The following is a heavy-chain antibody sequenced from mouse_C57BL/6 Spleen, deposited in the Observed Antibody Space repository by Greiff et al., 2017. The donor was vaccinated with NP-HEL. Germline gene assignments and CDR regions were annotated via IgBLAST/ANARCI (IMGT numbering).Heavy chain of an antibody. CDR3: ARFYDGPYYAMDY. D-gene: IGHD2-3*01. CDR2: IYPGSGNT. J-gene: IGHJ4*01. CDR1: GYTFTDYY. V-gene: IGHV1-76*01. Sequence: QVQLQQSGAELVRPGASVKLSCKASGYTFTDYYINWVKQRPGQGLEWIARIYPGSGNTYYNEKFKGKATLTAEKSSSTAYMQLSSLTSEDSAVYFCARFYDGPYYAMDYWGQGTSVTVSS.